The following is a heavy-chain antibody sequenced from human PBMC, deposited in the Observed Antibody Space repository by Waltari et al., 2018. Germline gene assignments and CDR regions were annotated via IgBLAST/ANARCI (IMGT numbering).Heavy chain of an antibody. J-gene: IGHJ4*02. CDR2: INHSGST. CDR3: ARGIVVVVAAYFDY. Sequence: QVQLQQWGAGLLKPSETLSLTCAVYGGSFSGYYWRWIRQPPGKGLEWIGEINHSGSTNYNPSLKSRVTISVDTSKNQFSLKLSSVTAADTAVYYCARGIVVVVAAYFDYWGQGTLVTVSS. D-gene: IGHD2-15*01. V-gene: IGHV4-34*01. CDR1: GGSFSGYY.